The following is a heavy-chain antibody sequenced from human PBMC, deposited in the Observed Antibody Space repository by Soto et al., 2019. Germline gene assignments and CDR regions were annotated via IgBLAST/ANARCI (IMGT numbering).Heavy chain of an antibody. CDR1: GFTFSSYG. Sequence: QVQLVESGGGVVQPGRSLRLSCAASGFTFSSYGMHWVRQAPGKGLEWVAVIWYDGSNKYYADSVKGRFTISRDNSKNTLYLQMNRLRAEDTAVYYCAREKDSSGYYSAYYFDYWGQGTLVTVFS. CDR3: AREKDSSGYYSAYYFDY. CDR2: IWYDGSNK. V-gene: IGHV3-33*01. D-gene: IGHD3-22*01. J-gene: IGHJ4*02.